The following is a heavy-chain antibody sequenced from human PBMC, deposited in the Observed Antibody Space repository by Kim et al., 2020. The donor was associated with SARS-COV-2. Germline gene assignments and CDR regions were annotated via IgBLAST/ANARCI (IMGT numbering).Heavy chain of an antibody. CDR3: ARDPPEGAFDY. J-gene: IGHJ4*02. Sequence: TFYNPSLKSRLTISIDMSKNQFSLKLTSVTAADTAMYYCARDPPEGAFDYWGQGTLVTVSS. V-gene: IGHV4-39*07. CDR2: T.